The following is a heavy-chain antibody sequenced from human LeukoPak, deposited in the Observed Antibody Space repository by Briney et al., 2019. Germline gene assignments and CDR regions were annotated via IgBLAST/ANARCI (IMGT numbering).Heavy chain of an antibody. Sequence: PGGSLRLSCAASGFTFSSYWMSWVRQAPGRGLEWVANIKQDGSEKYYVDSVKGRFTISRDNSKNTLYLQMNSLRAEDTAVYYCARDLSMVRGIKSFDYWGQGTLVTVSS. V-gene: IGHV3-7*01. CDR3: ARDLSMVRGIKSFDY. CDR1: GFTFSSYW. CDR2: IKQDGSEK. D-gene: IGHD3-10*01. J-gene: IGHJ4*02.